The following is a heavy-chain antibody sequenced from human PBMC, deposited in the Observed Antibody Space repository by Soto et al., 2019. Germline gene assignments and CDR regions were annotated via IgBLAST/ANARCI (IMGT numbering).Heavy chain of an antibody. CDR2: INPNSDGT. CDR1: GYTFTGYY. J-gene: IGHJ6*02. V-gene: IGHV1-2*02. Sequence: GASVKVSCKASGYTFTGYYMHWVRQAPGQGLEWMGWINPNSDGTNYAQKFQGRVTMTRDTSISTAYMELSRLRSDDTAVYYCASNDFWSGYYENYYYYGMDVWGQGTTVTVSS. CDR3: ASNDFWSGYYENYYYYGMDV. D-gene: IGHD3-3*01.